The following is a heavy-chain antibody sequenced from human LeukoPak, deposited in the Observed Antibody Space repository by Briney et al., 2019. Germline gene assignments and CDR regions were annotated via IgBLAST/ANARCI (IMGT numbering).Heavy chain of an antibody. CDR3: AKDRGYSHGFDY. CDR1: GFTFSSYG. CDR2: ISYDGRNK. J-gene: IGHJ4*02. V-gene: IGHV3-30*18. D-gene: IGHD5-18*01. Sequence: PGGSLRLSCAASGFTFSSYGMHWVRQAPGKGLEWVAGISYDGRNKEYVDSVKGRFTISRGNSKNTLYLQMNSLRAEDTAVYNCAKDRGYSHGFDYWGQGTLVTVSS.